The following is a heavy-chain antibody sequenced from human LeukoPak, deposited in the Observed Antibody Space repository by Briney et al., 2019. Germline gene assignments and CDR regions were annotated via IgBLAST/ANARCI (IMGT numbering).Heavy chain of an antibody. V-gene: IGHV4-59*01. Sequence: SETLSLTCTVSGGSISSYYWSWIRQPPGKGLEWIGYIYYSGSTKYNPSLKSRVTVSVDTSKNQFSLKLSSVTAADTAVYYCARLVYYGSGSYYYFDYWGQGTLVTVSS. J-gene: IGHJ4*02. CDR1: GGSISSYY. CDR3: ARLVYYGSGSYYYFDY. CDR2: IYYSGST. D-gene: IGHD3-10*01.